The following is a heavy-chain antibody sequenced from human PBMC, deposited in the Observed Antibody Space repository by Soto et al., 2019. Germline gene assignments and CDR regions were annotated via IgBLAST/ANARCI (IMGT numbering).Heavy chain of an antibody. D-gene: IGHD3-22*01. CDR3: AKAPLMIVVVTSDY. J-gene: IGHJ4*02. Sequence: LRLSCAASGFTFSTYAMTWARQAPGKGLEWLSAITGSGGGTYYADSVKGRFTISRDNSKNTLYLQMNSLRAEDTAVYYCAKAPLMIVVVTSDYWGQGTLVTVSS. CDR1: GFTFSTYA. V-gene: IGHV3-23*01. CDR2: ITGSGGGT.